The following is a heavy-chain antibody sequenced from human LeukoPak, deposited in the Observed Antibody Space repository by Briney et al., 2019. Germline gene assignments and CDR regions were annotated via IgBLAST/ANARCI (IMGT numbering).Heavy chain of an antibody. CDR1: GASISSYY. CDR3: ATRGRRSAPGVFGG. D-gene: IGHD3-3*01. V-gene: IGHV4-59*01. J-gene: IGHJ3*01. Sequence: SETLSLTCTVSGASISSYYWSWFRQSPGKGLESIGYIYYTGSTNYNPSLKSRVTMSVDTSKNQFSLKLNSVTAADTAVYYCATRGRRSAPGVFGGWGEGALVTVSS. CDR2: IYYTGST.